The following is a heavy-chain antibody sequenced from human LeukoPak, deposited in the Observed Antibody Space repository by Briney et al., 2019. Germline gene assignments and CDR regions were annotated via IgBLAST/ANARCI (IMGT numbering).Heavy chain of an antibody. Sequence: SETLSLTCTVSSGSISTSNYYWGWVRQPPGKALEWIGNIFYSGSTYYSPSLKSRVTISVDTSKNQFSLKLSSVTAADTAVYYCARDRGSHSSSTYYYYYYMDVWGKGTTVTVSS. CDR2: IFYSGST. V-gene: IGHV4-39*07. J-gene: IGHJ6*03. D-gene: IGHD6-6*01. CDR3: ARDRGSHSSSTYYYYYYMDV. CDR1: SGSISTSNYY.